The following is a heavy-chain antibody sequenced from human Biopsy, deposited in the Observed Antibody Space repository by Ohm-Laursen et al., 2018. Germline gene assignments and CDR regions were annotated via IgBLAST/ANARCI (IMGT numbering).Heavy chain of an antibody. CDR2: SIPLFNTA. J-gene: IGHJ2*01. D-gene: IGHD3-22*01. CDR1: GGTFNNHA. V-gene: IGHV1-69*06. CDR3: ARFPLGAYDDSGSYRAVEHWYFDL. Sequence: SVKVSCKASGGTFNNHAVGWVRQAPGQGLEWVGSSIPLFNTANYADKFQGRVTLTADKSTTTAYMELSSLRSEDTAIYYCARFPLGAYDDSGSYRAVEHWYFDLWGRGTLVTVSS.